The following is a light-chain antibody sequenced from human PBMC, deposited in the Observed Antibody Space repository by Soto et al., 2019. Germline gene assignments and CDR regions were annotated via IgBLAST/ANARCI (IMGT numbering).Light chain of an antibody. Sequence: QAVVTQAPSASGTPEQRVTISCSGSSSNIGSNTVSWYQQVPGTAPKLLTYSNDQRPSGVPDRFSGSKSGTSASLAIGGLQSEDEADYYCAAWDDSLNGWVFGGGTKLTVL. V-gene: IGLV1-44*01. CDR3: AAWDDSLNGWV. CDR1: SSNIGSNT. CDR2: SND. J-gene: IGLJ3*02.